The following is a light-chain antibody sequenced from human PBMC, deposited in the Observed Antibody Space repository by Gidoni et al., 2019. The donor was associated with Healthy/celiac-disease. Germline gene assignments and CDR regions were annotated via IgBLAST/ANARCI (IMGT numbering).Light chain of an antibody. CDR2: KAS. CDR1: QSISSW. CDR3: QQYNSYEFT. J-gene: IGKJ3*01. V-gene: IGKV1-5*03. Sequence: DIQMTQSPSTLSASVGDRVTITCRDSQSISSWLAWYQQKPGKAPKLLIYKASSLESGAPSRFSGSGSGTEFTLTISSLQPDDFATYYCQQYNSYEFTFGPGTKVDIK.